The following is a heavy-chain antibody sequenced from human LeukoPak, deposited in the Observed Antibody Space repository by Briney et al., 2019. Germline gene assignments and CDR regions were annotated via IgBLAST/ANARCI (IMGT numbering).Heavy chain of an antibody. CDR3: AREVTPYY. Sequence: PGGSLRLSCAASGFTFSGYGMHWVRQAPGKGLEWVSYISSSSSTIYYADSVKGRFTISRDNAKNSLYLQMNSLRAEDTAVYYCAREVTPYYWGQGTLVTVSS. CDR2: ISSSSSTI. J-gene: IGHJ4*02. CDR1: GFTFSGYG. D-gene: IGHD2-21*02. V-gene: IGHV3-48*01.